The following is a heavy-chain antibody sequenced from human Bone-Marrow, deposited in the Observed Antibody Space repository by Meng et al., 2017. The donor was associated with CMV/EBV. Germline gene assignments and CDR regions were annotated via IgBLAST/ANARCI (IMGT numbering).Heavy chain of an antibody. D-gene: IGHD6-6*01. Sequence: SETLSLTCTVSGGSISSSSYYWGWIRQPPGKGLEWIGSIYYSGSTYYNPSLKSRVTISVDTSKNQFSLKLSSVTAADTAVYYCARGSPSSSFYYWGRGTLVTVSS. CDR2: IYYSGST. V-gene: IGHV4-39*01. CDR1: GGSISSSSYY. J-gene: IGHJ4*02. CDR3: ARGSPSSSFYY.